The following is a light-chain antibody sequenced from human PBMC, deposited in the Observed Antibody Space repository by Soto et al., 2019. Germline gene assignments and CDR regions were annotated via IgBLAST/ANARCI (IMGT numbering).Light chain of an antibody. J-gene: IGKJ1*01. CDR2: WAS. V-gene: IGKV4-1*01. CDR1: QTVLASCNNTEY. Sequence: DIVMTQSPDPLAASPRERPTINYNSSQTVLASCNNTEYLIWYQQKAGQPPKLRIYWASTRDVGVPDRFSGSGSGTEFTLTISSLQPEDVAVYSCQQYCRTPRTLGQGTKVYIK. CDR3: QQYCRTPRT.